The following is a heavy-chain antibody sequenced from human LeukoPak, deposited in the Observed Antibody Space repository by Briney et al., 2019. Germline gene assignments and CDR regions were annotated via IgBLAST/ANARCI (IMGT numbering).Heavy chain of an antibody. D-gene: IGHD1-26*01. Sequence: GASVKVSCKTSGYTFTNYDIYWVRQAPGQGLKWMGIINPSGGSTSYAQKFQGRVTMTRDMSTSTVYMELSSLRSEDTAVYYCARGPKGSYEFDYWGQGTLVTVSS. CDR3: ARGPKGSYEFDY. V-gene: IGHV1-46*01. J-gene: IGHJ4*02. CDR1: GYTFTNYD. CDR2: INPSGGST.